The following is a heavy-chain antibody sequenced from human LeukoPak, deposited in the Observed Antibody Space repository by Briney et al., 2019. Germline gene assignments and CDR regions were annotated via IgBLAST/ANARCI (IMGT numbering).Heavy chain of an antibody. CDR2: IYHSGST. J-gene: IGHJ4*02. V-gene: IGHV4-38-2*02. CDR3: ARNYGSGSLYFDY. Sequence: SETLSLTCTVSGYSISSGYYWGWIRQPPGKGLEWIGSIYHSGSTYYNPSPKSRVTISVDTSKNQFSLKLSSVTAADTSVYYCARNYGSGSLYFDYWGQGTLVTVSS. D-gene: IGHD3-10*01. CDR1: GYSISSGYY.